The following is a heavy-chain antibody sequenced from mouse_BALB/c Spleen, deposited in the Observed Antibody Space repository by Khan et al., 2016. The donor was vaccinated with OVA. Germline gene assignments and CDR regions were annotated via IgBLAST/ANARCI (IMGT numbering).Heavy chain of an antibody. D-gene: IGHD2-10*02. CDR1: GYPFTAYS. CDR2: INTETGEP. Sequence: QIQLVQSGPELKKPGETVKIPCKASGYPFTAYSMHWVNQVPGKGLKWMGWINTETGEPTYADDFKGRFVFSLETSASTAYLQINNLKDEDTATYFCSRGKYGRAWFDYWGQGTLVTVSA. V-gene: IGHV9-2-1*01. J-gene: IGHJ3*01. CDR3: SRGKYGRAWFDY.